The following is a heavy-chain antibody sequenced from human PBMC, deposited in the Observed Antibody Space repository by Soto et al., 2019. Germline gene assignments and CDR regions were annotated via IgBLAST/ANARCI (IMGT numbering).Heavy chain of an antibody. CDR3: PRDPPQGCSSTSCYDYCYYGMDV. J-gene: IGHJ6*02. CDR2: IIPIFGTA. CDR1: GGTFSSYA. D-gene: IGHD2-2*01. V-gene: IGHV1-69*13. Sequence: GASVKVSCKASGGTFSSYAISWVRQAPGQGLEWMGGIIPIFGTANYAQKFQGRATITADESKSTAYMELSSLRSEDTAVYYCPRDPPQGCSSTSCYDYCYYGMDVWGQGTTVTVSS.